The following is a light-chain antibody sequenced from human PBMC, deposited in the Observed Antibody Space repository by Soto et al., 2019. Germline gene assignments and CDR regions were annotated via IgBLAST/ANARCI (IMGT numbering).Light chain of an antibody. J-gene: IGKJ1*01. Sequence: EILMTQSPSTLSVSPGERATLSCRASQSVRSNLAWYQQKPGQAPRLLIYGASTRATGIPARFSGSGSGTEFTLTISSLQSEDFELYYCQQYNDWPLTFGQGTKVDIK. CDR1: QSVRSN. V-gene: IGKV3-15*01. CDR3: QQYNDWPLT. CDR2: GAS.